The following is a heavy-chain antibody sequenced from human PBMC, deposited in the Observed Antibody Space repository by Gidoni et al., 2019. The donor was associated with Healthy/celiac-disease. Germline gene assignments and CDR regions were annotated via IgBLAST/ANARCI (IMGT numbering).Heavy chain of an antibody. CDR2: IGSSGSTI. CDR3: ARVVANYDSSGYYSGYYFDY. V-gene: IGHV3-11*01. D-gene: IGHD3-22*01. J-gene: IGHJ4*02. CDR1: GFTFSDYY. Sequence: QVQLVESGGGLVKPGGSLRLSCAASGFTFSDYYMSWIRQAPGKGLGWVSSIGSSGSTIYYADSVKGRFTISRDNAKNSLYLQMNSLRAEDTAVYYCARVVANYDSSGYYSGYYFDYWGQGTLVTVSS.